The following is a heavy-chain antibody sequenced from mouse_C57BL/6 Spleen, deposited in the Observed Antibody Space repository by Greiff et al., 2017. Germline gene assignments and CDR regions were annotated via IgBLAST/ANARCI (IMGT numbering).Heavy chain of an antibody. Sequence: VQLQQSGAELVRPGSSVKLSCKASGYTFTSYWMHWVKQRPIQGLEWIGNIDPSDSETHYNQKFKDKATLTVDKSSSTAYMQLSSLTSEDSAVYYCAREGALPAWFAYWGQGTLVTVSA. CDR2: IDPSDSET. CDR1: GYTFTSYW. D-gene: IGHD2-1*01. CDR3: AREGALPAWFAY. J-gene: IGHJ3*01. V-gene: IGHV1-52*01.